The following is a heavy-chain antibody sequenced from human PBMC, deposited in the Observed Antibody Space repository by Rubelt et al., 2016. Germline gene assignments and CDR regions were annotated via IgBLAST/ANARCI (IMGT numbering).Heavy chain of an antibody. CDR1: RFTFKNDW. Sequence: EVQLLESGGGLVKPGGSLRLSCVVSRFTFKNDWMDWVRQAPGKGPEWVANINPDGTEKYYVDSVKGRFTISRDNAKNSLYLQMNSLSAEDTVVYDCARHQAISGLVIMGAFDNWGQGNLVTVSS. D-gene: IGHD3-3*01. V-gene: IGHV3-7*02. CDR3: ARHQAISGLVIMGAFDN. CDR2: INPDGTEK. J-gene: IGHJ4*02.